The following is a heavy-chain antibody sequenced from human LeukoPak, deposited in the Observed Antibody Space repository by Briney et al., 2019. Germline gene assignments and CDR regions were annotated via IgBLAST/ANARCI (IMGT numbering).Heavy chain of an antibody. J-gene: IGHJ5*02. CDR1: GGSLTGGDYY. Sequence: SGTLSLTCTVSGGSLTGGDYYWRCVRQPPGRGRGWLGYIYYSGRNYYNPSLKSQVTISVDTSKNQFSLKLSSVTAADTAVYYCAREAVVAARWFDLWGQGTRVTVSS. CDR3: AREAVVAARWFDL. V-gene: IGHV4-30-4*01. D-gene: IGHD2-15*01. CDR2: IYYSGRN.